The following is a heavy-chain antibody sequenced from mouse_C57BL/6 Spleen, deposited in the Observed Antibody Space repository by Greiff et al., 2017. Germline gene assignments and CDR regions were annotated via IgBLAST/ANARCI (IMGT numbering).Heavy chain of an antibody. Sequence: VQLQQSGAELVRPGASVKLSCKASGYTFTDYYINWVKQRPGQGLEWIARIYPGSGITYYNEKFKGKATLTAEKSSSTAYMQLSSLTSEDSAVYFCARSGTTVYYFDYWGQGTTLTVSS. CDR2: IYPGSGIT. CDR3: ARSGTTVYYFDY. CDR1: GYTFTDYY. J-gene: IGHJ2*01. V-gene: IGHV1-76*01. D-gene: IGHD1-1*01.